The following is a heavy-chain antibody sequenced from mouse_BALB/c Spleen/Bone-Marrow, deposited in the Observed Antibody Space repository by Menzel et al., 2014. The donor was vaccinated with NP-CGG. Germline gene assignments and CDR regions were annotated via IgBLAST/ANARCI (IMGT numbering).Heavy chain of an antibody. V-gene: IGHV1-67*01. Sequence: VHLVESGPELVRPGVSVKIPCKGSGYTFTDYAMHWVKQSHAKSLEWIGVISTYSGNTNYNQKFKGKSTMTVDKSSSTAYMELARLTSEDSAIYYCARDYVSRIYALDYWGQGTSVTVSS. J-gene: IGHJ4*01. D-gene: IGHD1-1*01. CDR2: ISTYSGNT. CDR1: GYTFTDYA. CDR3: ARDYVSRIYALDY.